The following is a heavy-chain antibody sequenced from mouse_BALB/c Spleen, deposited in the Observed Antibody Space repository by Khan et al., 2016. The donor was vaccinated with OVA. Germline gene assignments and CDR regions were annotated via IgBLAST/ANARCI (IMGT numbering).Heavy chain of an antibody. Sequence: VQLQQSGTVLARPGASVKMSCKASGYSFTSYWMHWVKQRPGQGLEWIGAIYPGNSDTSYNQKFKGKAKLTLVTSASTAYMDLSSLTNEDSAVYYSKDGNYVGWFAYWGQGTLVTVSA. CDR3: KDGNYVGWFAY. D-gene: IGHD2-1*01. CDR2: IYPGNSDT. J-gene: IGHJ3*01. V-gene: IGHV1-5*01. CDR1: GYSFTSYW.